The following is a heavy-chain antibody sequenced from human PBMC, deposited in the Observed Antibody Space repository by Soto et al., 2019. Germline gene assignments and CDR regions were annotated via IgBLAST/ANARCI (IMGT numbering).Heavy chain of an antibody. CDR2: IYYSGST. Sequence: PSETLSLTCTVSGGSISSSSYYWGWIRQPPGKGLEWIGSIYYSGSTYYNPSLKSRVTISVDTSKNQFSLKLSSVTAADTAVYYCARLNPGYDFWSGYYPNYYYYGMDVWGQGTTVTVSS. CDR1: GGSISSSSYY. CDR3: ARLNPGYDFWSGYYPNYYYYGMDV. J-gene: IGHJ6*02. D-gene: IGHD3-3*01. V-gene: IGHV4-39*01.